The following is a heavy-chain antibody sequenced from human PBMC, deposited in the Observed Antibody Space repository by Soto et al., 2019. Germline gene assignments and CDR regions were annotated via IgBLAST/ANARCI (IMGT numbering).Heavy chain of an antibody. CDR3: ATYPPGYSSGWYSYYFDY. Sequence: SETLSLTCTVSGGSISSSSYYWGWIRQPPGKGLEWIGSIYYSVSTYYNPSLKSRVTISVDTSKNQFSLKLSSVTAADTAVYYCATYPPGYSSGWYSYYFDYWGQGTLVTVSS. D-gene: IGHD6-19*01. CDR1: GGSISSSSYY. V-gene: IGHV4-39*01. J-gene: IGHJ4*02. CDR2: IYYSVST.